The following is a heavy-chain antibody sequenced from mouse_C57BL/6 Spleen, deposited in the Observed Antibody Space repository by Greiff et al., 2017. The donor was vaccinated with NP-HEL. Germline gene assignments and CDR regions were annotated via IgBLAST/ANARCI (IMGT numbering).Heavy chain of an antibody. CDR1: GYAFSSSW. V-gene: IGHV1-82*01. Sequence: VKLMESGPELVKPGASVKISCKASGYAFSSSWMNWVKQRPGKGLEWIGRIYPGDGDTNYNGKFKGKATLTADKSSSTAYMQLSSLTSEDSAVYFCARGLGQSDYWGQGTTLTVSS. D-gene: IGHD3-3*01. J-gene: IGHJ2*01. CDR2: IYPGDGDT. CDR3: ARGLGQSDY.